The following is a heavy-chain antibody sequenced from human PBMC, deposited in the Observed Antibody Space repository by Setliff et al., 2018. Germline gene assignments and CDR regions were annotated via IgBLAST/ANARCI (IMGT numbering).Heavy chain of an antibody. Sequence: ASVKVSCKASGYTFSGYYMHWVRQAPGQGLEWMGGIIPIFGTANYAQKFQGRVTMTRNTSISTAYMELSSLRSEDTSVYYCARDVPFWSGYYTGYYYYYGMDVWGQGTTVTVSS. V-gene: IGHV1-2*02. D-gene: IGHD3-3*01. CDR1: GYTFSGYY. CDR3: ARDVPFWSGYYTGYYYYYGMDV. J-gene: IGHJ6*02. CDR2: IIPIFGTA.